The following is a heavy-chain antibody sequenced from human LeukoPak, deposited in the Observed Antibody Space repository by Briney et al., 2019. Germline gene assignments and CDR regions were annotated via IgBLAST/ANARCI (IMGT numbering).Heavy chain of an antibody. Sequence: ASVKVSCKASGYTFTSYYMHGVRQAPGQGLEWMGIISPSGASTTYAQNFQGRVTMTRDMSTSTVYMELSSLKSEDTAAYYCARGSSRSPRDAFDIWGQGTMVTVSS. CDR1: GYTFTSYY. CDR3: ARGSSRSPRDAFDI. J-gene: IGHJ3*02. CDR2: ISPSGAST. V-gene: IGHV1-46*01.